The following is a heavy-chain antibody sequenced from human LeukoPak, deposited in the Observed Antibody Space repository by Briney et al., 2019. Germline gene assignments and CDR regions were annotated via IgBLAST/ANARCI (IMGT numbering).Heavy chain of an antibody. J-gene: IGHJ6*03. D-gene: IGHD2-15*01. CDR2: SYTSGST. CDR1: GGSIRSGSYY. CDR3: SISMRFSDNYMDV. V-gene: IGHV4-61*02. Sequence: SETLSLTCTVSGGSIRSGSYYWSWIRQPAGEKLEWIGRSYTSGSTNDNPSLKSRVTISLDTSKNQFSLKLRSVTAADTAVYYCSISMRFSDNYMDVWGKGTTVTVSS.